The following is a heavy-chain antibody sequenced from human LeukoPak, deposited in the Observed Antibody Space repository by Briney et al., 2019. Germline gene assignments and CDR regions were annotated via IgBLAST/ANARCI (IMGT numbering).Heavy chain of an antibody. J-gene: IGHJ6*03. CDR1: AGSLSSYY. CDR2: IYYSGST. D-gene: IGHD6-13*01. CDR3: AKGYSSPAPYYYYYTDV. V-gene: IGHV4-59*01. Sequence: SETLSLTCTVSAGSLSSYYWSWIRQPPGKGLEWIGYIYYSGSTNYNPSLKSRVTISVDTSKNQFSLKLSSVTGADTAVYYCAKGYSSPAPYYYYYTDVWGKGTTVTVSS.